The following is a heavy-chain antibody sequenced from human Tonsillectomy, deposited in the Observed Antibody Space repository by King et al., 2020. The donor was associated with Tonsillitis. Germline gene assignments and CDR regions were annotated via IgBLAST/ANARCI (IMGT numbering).Heavy chain of an antibody. V-gene: IGHV4-59*01. CDR3: ARGDYVGGSYPIHLDY. J-gene: IGHJ4*02. D-gene: IGHD3-16*02. Sequence: VQLQESGPGLVKPSETLSLTCTVSGGSISSYYWSWIRQPPGKGLEWIGYIYYSGSTNYNPSLKSRVTISVDTSKNQFSLKLSSVTAADTAVYYCARGDYVGGSYPIHLDYWGQGTLVTVSS. CDR2: IYYSGST. CDR1: GGSISSYY.